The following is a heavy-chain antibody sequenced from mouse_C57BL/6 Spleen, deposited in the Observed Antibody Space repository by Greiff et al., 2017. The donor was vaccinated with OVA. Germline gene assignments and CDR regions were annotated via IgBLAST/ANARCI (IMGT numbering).Heavy chain of an antibody. D-gene: IGHD2-4*01. CDR1: GYTFTSYW. V-gene: IGHV1-69*01. CDR2: IDPSDSYT. Sequence: VQLQQSGAELVMPGASVKLSCKASGYTFTSYWMHWVKQRPGQGLEWIGEIDPSDSYTNYNQKFKGKSTLTVDKSSSTAYMQLSSLTSEDSAVYYCARSGDYEGGYYFDYWGQGTTLTVSS. J-gene: IGHJ2*01. CDR3: ARSGDYEGGYYFDY.